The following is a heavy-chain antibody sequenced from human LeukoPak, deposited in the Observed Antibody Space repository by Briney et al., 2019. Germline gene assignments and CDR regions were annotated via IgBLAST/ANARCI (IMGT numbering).Heavy chain of an antibody. CDR3: ARAYSRDGYFDY. V-gene: IGHV4-59*01. CDR1: GGSISSYY. CDR2: IYYSGST. Sequence: SETLSLTCTVSGGSISSYYWSWIRQPPGKGLEWIGYIYYSGSTNYNPSLKSRVTISVDTSKNQFSLKLSSVTAADTAVYYCARAYSRDGYFDYWGQGTLVTVSS. D-gene: IGHD2-15*01. J-gene: IGHJ4*02.